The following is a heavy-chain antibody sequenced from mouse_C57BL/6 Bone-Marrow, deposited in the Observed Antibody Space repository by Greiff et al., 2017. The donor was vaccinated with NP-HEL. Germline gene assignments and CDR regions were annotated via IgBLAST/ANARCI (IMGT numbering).Heavy chain of an antibody. CDR3: ARIDYYGSSYAWFAY. D-gene: IGHD1-1*01. Sequence: QVTLNESGPGILQPSQTLSLTCSFSGFSLSTFGMGVGWIRQPSGKGLEWLAHIWWDDDKYYNPALKSRLTISKDTSKNQVFLKIANVDTADTATYYCARIDYYGSSYAWFAYWGQGTLVTVSA. V-gene: IGHV8-8*01. CDR1: GFSLSTFGMG. J-gene: IGHJ3*01. CDR2: IWWDDDK.